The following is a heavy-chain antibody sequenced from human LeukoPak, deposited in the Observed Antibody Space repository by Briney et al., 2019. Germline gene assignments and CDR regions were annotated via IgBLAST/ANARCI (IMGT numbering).Heavy chain of an antibody. D-gene: IGHD1-14*01. Sequence: GGSLRLSCAASGFTFSSYAMSWVRQAPGKGLEWVSAISGSGGSTYYADSVEGRFTISRDNSKNTLYLQMNSLRAEDTAVYYCAKFGSLTSYYYYYYMDVWGKGTTVTISS. J-gene: IGHJ6*03. CDR3: AKFGSLTSYYYYYYMDV. CDR1: GFTFSSYA. CDR2: ISGSGGST. V-gene: IGHV3-23*01.